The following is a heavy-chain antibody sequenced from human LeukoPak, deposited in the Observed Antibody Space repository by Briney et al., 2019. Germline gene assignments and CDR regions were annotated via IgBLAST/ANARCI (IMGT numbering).Heavy chain of an antibody. V-gene: IGHV3-23*01. CDR1: GFTFSSYA. D-gene: IGHD6-13*01. J-gene: IGHJ4*02. CDR3: ASGGFIAAAFDY. CDR2: ISGSGGST. Sequence: GGSLRLSCAASGFTFSSYAMSWVRQAPGKGLEWVSAISGSGGSTYYADSVKGRFTISRDNAKNSLYLQMNSLRAEDTAVYYCASGGFIAAAFDYWGQGTLVTVSS.